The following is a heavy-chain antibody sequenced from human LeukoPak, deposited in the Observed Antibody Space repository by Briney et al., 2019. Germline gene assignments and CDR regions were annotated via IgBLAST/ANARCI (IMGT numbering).Heavy chain of an antibody. Sequence: SETLSLTCTVSGGSISSYYWSWIRQPPGKGLEWIGYIYYSGSTNYNPSLKSRVTISVDTSKNQFSLKLSSVTAADTAVYYCARGGVVHYGSGSYYNVPDYWGQGTLVTVSS. CDR3: ARGGVVHYGSGSYYNVPDY. V-gene: IGHV4-59*01. CDR1: GGSISSYY. J-gene: IGHJ4*02. CDR2: IYYSGST. D-gene: IGHD3-10*01.